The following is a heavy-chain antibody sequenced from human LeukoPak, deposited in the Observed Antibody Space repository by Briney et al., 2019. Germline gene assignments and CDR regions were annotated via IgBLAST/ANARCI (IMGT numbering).Heavy chain of an antibody. J-gene: IGHJ3*02. V-gene: IGHV1-2*02. CDR2: INPNSGGT. Sequence: ASVKVSCKASGYTFTGYYMHWVRQAPGQGLEWMGWINPNSGGTNYAQKFQGRVTMTRDTSISTAYMELSRLRSDDTAVYYCARALNSYYDILTGYWDRSHDAFDIWGQGTMVTVSS. CDR1: GYTFTGYY. CDR3: ARALNSYYDILTGYWDRSHDAFDI. D-gene: IGHD3-9*01.